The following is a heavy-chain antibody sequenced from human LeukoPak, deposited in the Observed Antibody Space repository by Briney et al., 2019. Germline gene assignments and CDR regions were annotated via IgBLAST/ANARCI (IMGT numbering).Heavy chain of an antibody. Sequence: QPGGSLRLSCAAPGITFSSYAMSWVRQAPGKGLEWVSTISRSGGSTYYADSVKGRFTISRDNSKNTLYLQMNSLRAEDTAVYYCAKGIAVAGNYYFDYWGQGTLVTVSS. CDR1: GITFSSYA. CDR2: ISRSGGST. V-gene: IGHV3-23*01. CDR3: AKGIAVAGNYYFDY. D-gene: IGHD6-19*01. J-gene: IGHJ4*02.